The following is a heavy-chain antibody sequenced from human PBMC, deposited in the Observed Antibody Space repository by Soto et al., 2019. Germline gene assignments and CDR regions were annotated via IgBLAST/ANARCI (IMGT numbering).Heavy chain of an antibody. D-gene: IGHD3-10*01. CDR2: ISGSGGST. CDR1: GFTFSSYA. V-gene: IGHV3-23*01. CDR3: AKLWFGEFAYYYGMDV. J-gene: IGHJ6*02. Sequence: EVQLLESGGGLVQPGGSLRLSCAASGFTFSSYAMSWVRQAPGKGLEWVSAISGSGGSTYYADSVKGRFTISRDNSKNTLYLQMNSLRAEDTAVYYCAKLWFGEFAYYYGMDVWGQGTTVTVSS.